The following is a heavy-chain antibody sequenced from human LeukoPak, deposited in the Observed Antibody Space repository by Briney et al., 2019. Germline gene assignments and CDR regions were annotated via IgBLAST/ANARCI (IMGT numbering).Heavy chain of an antibody. D-gene: IGHD5-12*01. CDR3: ARPVGYSGPDAFDI. CDR2: MNPNSGNT. CDR1: GYTFTSYD. V-gene: IGHV1-8*01. Sequence: GASVKVSCKASGYTFTSYDINWVRQATGQGLEWMGWMNPNSGNTGYAQKLQGRVTMTRNTSISTAYMELSSLRSEGTAVYYCARPVGYSGPDAFDIWGQGTMVTVSS. J-gene: IGHJ3*02.